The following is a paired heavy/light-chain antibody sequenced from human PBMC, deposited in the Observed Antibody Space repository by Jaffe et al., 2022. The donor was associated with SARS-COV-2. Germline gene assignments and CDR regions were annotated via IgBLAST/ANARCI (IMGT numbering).Heavy chain of an antibody. Sequence: QVQLQESGPGLVKPSQTLSLTCTVSGGSISSGDYYWSWIRQPPGKGLEWIGYIYYSGSTYYNPSLKSRVTISVDTSKNQFSLKLSSVTAADTAVYYCARGDLEDYGDLRGSDYWGQGTLVTVSS. CDR3: ARGDLEDYGDLRGSDY. J-gene: IGHJ4*02. D-gene: IGHD4-17*01. CDR1: GGSISSGDYY. V-gene: IGHV4-30-4*01. CDR2: IYYSGST.
Light chain of an antibody. J-gene: IGLJ2*01. V-gene: IGLV1-44*01. CDR3: AAWDDSLNAVV. Sequence: QSVLTQPPSASGTPGQRVTISCSGSSSNIGSNTVNWYQQLPGTAPKLLIYSNNQRPSGVPDRFSGSKSGTSASLAISGLQSEDEADYYCAAWDDSLNAVVFGGGTKLTVL. CDR2: SNN. CDR1: SSNIGSNT.